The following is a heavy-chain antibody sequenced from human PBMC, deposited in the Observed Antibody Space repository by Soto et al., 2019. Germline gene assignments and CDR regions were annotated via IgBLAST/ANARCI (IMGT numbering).Heavy chain of an antibody. D-gene: IGHD7-27*01. V-gene: IGHV5-51*01. J-gene: IGHJ6*02. CDR3: ARANFPNIYGMDV. CDR1: GYSFTSYW. CDR2: IYPGDSDT. Sequence: PGESLKISCKGSGYSFTSYWIGWVRQMPGKGLEWMGTIYPGDSDTRYSPSFQGQVTISADKSISTAYLQWSSLKASDTAMYYCARANFPNIYGMDVWGQGTTVTVSS.